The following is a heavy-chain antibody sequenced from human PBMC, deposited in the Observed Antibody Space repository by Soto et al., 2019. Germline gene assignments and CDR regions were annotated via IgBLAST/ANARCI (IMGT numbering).Heavy chain of an antibody. D-gene: IGHD3-22*01. J-gene: IGHJ5*02. Sequence: TLSLTCTVSGGSISSGGYYWSWIRQHPGKGLEWIGYIYYSGSTYYNPSLKSRVTISVDTSKNQFSLKLSSVTAADTAVYYCARDRDYDTRFDPWGQGTLVTVSS. V-gene: IGHV4-31*03. CDR1: GGSISSGGYY. CDR3: ARDRDYDTRFDP. CDR2: IYYSGST.